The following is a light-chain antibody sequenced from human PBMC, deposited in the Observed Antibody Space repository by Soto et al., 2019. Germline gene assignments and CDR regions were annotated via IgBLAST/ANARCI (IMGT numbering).Light chain of an antibody. V-gene: IGKV3-15*01. CDR2: GAA. CDR1: QSVSTN. J-gene: IGKJ1*01. Sequence: EIVMTQSPATLSVSPGERATLSCRARQSVSTNLAWYQQKPGQAPRLLIHGAATRAAGFPARFSGSGSGTEFTLTISSLQSEDFAVYYCHQYNNWPRTFGQGTKVEVK. CDR3: HQYNNWPRT.